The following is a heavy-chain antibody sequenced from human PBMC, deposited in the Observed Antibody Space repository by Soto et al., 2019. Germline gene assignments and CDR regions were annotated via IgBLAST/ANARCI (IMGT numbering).Heavy chain of an antibody. CDR1: GYTFSSYA. J-gene: IGHJ4*02. Sequence: QVQLVQSATEVKKPGASVKVSCKASGYTFSSYALHWVRQAPGQRLEWMGCNNADNGDTRYSQKYQDSVTITRDTSASTVYTEVSSLRSEDTAVYYCARGQDSGRWIIDHWGQGTLVTVSS. CDR3: ARGQDSGRWIIDH. CDR2: NNADNGDT. V-gene: IGHV1-3*01. D-gene: IGHD6-13*01.